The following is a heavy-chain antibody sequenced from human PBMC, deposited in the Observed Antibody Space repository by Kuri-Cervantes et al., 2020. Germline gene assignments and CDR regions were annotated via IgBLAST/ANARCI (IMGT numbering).Heavy chain of an antibody. D-gene: IGHD2-15*01. V-gene: IGHV1-46*01. CDR3: ARSGGSPKNYYYYMDV. CDR2: INPSGGST. J-gene: IGHJ6*03. Sequence: ASVKVSCKASGYTFTSYYMHWVRQAPGQGLEWMGIINPSGGSTSYAQKFQGRVTMTRDTSTSTVYMELSSLRSEDTAVYYCARSGGSPKNYYYYMDVWGKGTTVTVSS. CDR1: GYTFTSYY.